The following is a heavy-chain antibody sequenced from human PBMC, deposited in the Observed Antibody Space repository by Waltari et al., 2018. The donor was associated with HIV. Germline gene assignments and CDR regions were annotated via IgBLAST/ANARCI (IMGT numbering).Heavy chain of an antibody. D-gene: IGHD6-13*01. CDR2: ISFDGSYK. CDR1: GFTFLSYA. J-gene: IGHJ4*02. CDR3: ARVGYSSSWAYFDY. Sequence: QVQLVESGGGVVQPGRALRLSCAASGFTFLSYALHWVRQAPGKGLEWVSFISFDGSYKQYADSVKGRFTISRDTSKNTLYLQMNSLRAEDTAVYYCARVGYSSSWAYFDYWGQGTLVTVSS. V-gene: IGHV3-30*01.